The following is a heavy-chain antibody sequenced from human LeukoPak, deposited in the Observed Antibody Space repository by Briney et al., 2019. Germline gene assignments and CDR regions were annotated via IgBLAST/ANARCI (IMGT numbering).Heavy chain of an antibody. CDR3: AKVDSSASYFDY. D-gene: IGHD6-6*01. J-gene: IGHJ4*02. Sequence: GGSLRLSCAASGFTFSSYTMSWVRQAPGKGLEWVAAISGSGGSTYYADSVKGRFTISRDNSKNTLYLQMNSLRAEDTAVYYCAKVDSSASYFDYWGQGTLVTVSS. CDR1: GFTFSSYT. V-gene: IGHV3-23*01. CDR2: ISGSGGST.